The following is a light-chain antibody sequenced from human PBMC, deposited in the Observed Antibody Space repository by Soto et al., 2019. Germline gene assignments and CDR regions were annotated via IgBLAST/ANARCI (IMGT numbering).Light chain of an antibody. CDR1: SSDVGSSNY. CDR2: EVS. CDR3: YSCASGGTRV. Sequence: QSALTQPASVSGSPGQSITISCTGTSSDVGSSNYVSWYQQHPGKAPQLIIYEVSSRPSGVSGRFSGSKSGNTASLTISGLQADDEADYYCYSCASGGTRVFGGGTKLTVL. J-gene: IGLJ3*02. V-gene: IGLV2-14*01.